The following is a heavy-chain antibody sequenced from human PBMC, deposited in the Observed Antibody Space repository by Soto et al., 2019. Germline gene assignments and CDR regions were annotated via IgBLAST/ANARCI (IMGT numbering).Heavy chain of an antibody. Sequence: ASVKVSCKASGGTFSSYAISWVRQAPGQGLEWMGRIIPILGIANYAQKFQGRVTITADKSTSTAYMELSSLRSEDTAVYYCARPSGHCSGGSCQEYFQHWGQGTLVTVSS. V-gene: IGHV1-69*04. CDR1: GGTFSSYA. J-gene: IGHJ1*01. D-gene: IGHD2-15*01. CDR2: IIPILGIA. CDR3: ARPSGHCSGGSCQEYFQH.